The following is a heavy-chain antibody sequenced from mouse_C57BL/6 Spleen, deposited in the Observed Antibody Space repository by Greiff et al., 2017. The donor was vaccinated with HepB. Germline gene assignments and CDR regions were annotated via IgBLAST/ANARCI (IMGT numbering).Heavy chain of an antibody. D-gene: IGHD1-1*01. CDR3: ARSYYGSSYVGYYFDY. CDR2: ISYSGST. Sequence: VQLQQSGPGMVKPSQSLSLTCTVTGYSITSGYDWHWIRHFPGNKLEWMGYISYSGSTNYNPSLKSRISITHDTSKNHFFLKLNSVTTEDTATYYCARSYYGSSYVGYYFDYWGQGTTLTVSS. J-gene: IGHJ2*01. CDR1: GYSITSGYD. V-gene: IGHV3-1*01.